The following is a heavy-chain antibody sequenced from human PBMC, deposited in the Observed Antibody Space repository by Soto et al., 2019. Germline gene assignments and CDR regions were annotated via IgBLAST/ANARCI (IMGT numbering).Heavy chain of an antibody. J-gene: IGHJ2*01. Sequence: QVQLVQSGAEVQKPGSSVKVSCKASGGTFSSYAISWVRQAPGQGLEWMGGIIPIFGTANYAQKFQGRVTITADESTSTAYMELSSLRSEDTAVYYCARVRGSYSGFDWYFDLWGRGTLVTVSS. D-gene: IGHD1-26*01. CDR2: IIPIFGTA. CDR3: ARVRGSYSGFDWYFDL. V-gene: IGHV1-69*01. CDR1: GGTFSSYA.